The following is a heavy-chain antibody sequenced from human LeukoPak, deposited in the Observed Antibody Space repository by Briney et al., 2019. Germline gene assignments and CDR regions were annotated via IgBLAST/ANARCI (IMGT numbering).Heavy chain of an antibody. CDR2: IYYSGST. CDR3: ARVGVATIRGVWYDP. D-gene: IGHD5-12*01. V-gene: IGHV4-59*12. J-gene: IGHJ5*02. CDR1: GGSISSYY. Sequence: SETLSLTYTVSGGSISSYYWSWIRQPPGKGLEWIGYIYYSGSTNYNPSLKSRVTISVDTSKNQFSLKLSSVTAADTAVYYCARVGVATIRGVWYDPWGQGTLVTVSS.